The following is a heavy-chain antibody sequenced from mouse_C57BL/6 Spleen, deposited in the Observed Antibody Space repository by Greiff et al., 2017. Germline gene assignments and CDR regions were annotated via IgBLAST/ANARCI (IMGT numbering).Heavy chain of an antibody. CDR1: GYAFSSYW. V-gene: IGHV1-80*01. Sequence: QVQLQQSGAELVKPGASVKISCKASGYAFSSYWMNWVKQRPGKGLEWIGQIYPGDGDTNYNGKFQGKATLTAGKSSSTAYMQRSSLTAEASAVYCCARGDYEGGFAYWGQGTLVTVSA. D-gene: IGHD2-4*01. CDR3: ARGDYEGGFAY. CDR2: IYPGDGDT. J-gene: IGHJ3*01.